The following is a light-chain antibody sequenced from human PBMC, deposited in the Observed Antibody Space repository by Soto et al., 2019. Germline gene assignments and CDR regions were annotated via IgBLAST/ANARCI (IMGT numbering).Light chain of an antibody. V-gene: IGKV3-15*01. Sequence: EIVMTQSPATLSVSTGERATLSCRASQSVSSNLAWYQQKPGQAPRLLIYGASTRATGIPARFSGSGSGTEFTLTISSLQSEDFAVYYCQQYNNWPRTFGQGTRWISN. CDR1: QSVSSN. CDR2: GAS. J-gene: IGKJ1*01. CDR3: QQYNNWPRT.